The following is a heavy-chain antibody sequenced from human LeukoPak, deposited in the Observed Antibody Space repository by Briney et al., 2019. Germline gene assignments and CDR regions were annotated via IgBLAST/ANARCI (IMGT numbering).Heavy chain of an antibody. Sequence: SETLSLTCTVSGGSISSGSYYWSWIRQPAGKGLEWIGRIYTSGSTNYNPSLKSRVTMSVDTSKNQFSLKLSSVTAADTAVYYCARFSSLADNCSSTSCRNYYFDYWGQGTLVTVCS. CDR3: ARFSSLADNCSSTSCRNYYFDY. D-gene: IGHD2-2*01. J-gene: IGHJ4*02. CDR1: GGSISSGSYY. V-gene: IGHV4-61*02. CDR2: IYTSGST.